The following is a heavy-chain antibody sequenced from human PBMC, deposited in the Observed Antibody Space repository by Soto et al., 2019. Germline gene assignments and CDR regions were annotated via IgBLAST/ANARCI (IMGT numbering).Heavy chain of an antibody. CDR1: VFTFISYA. D-gene: IGHD4-4*01. CDR2: ISGSGGST. J-gene: IGHJ4*02. V-gene: IGHV3-23*01. Sequence: PGWSLRLSCASSVFTFISYAMSWVRQAPGKGLEWVSAISGSGGSTYYADSVKGRFTISRDNSKNTLYLQMNSLRAEDTAVYYCAKCDSNYAGFDYWGQGTLVTVSS. CDR3: AKCDSNYAGFDY.